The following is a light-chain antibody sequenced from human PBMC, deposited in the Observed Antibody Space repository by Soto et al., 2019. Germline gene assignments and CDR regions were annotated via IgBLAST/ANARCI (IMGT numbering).Light chain of an antibody. CDR3: QQYGSSPVS. V-gene: IGKV3-20*01. Sequence: EIVLTQSPCTLSLSPGERATLSCRASQSVSSSNLAWYQHKPGQPPRLVMYGASSRATGIPDRFSGSGSGTDFTLIISRLEPEDFAIYYCQQYGSSPVSFGQGTNLEIK. CDR1: QSVSSSN. J-gene: IGKJ2*03. CDR2: GAS.